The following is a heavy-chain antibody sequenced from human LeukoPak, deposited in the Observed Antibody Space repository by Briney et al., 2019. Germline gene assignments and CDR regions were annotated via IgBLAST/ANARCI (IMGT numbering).Heavy chain of an antibody. CDR1: GYTFTSYG. D-gene: IGHD6-19*01. V-gene: IGHV1-18*01. CDR3: AREGYSSGWYELFAPLSEGSFDY. J-gene: IGHJ4*02. Sequence: GASVKVSCKASGYTFTSYGISWVRQAPGQGLEWMGWISAYNGNTNYAQKLQGRVTMTTDTSTSTAYMELRSLRSDDTAVYYCAREGYSSGWYELFAPLSEGSFDYWGQGTLVTVSS. CDR2: ISAYNGNT.